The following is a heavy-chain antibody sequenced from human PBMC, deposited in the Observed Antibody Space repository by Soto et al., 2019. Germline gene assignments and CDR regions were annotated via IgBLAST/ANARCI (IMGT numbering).Heavy chain of an antibody. CDR2: INHSGST. CDR1: GGSFSGYY. J-gene: IGHJ6*03. Sequence: PSETLSLTCAVYGGSFSGYYWSWIRQPPGKGQEWIGEINHSGSTNYNPSLKSRVTISVDTSKNQFSLKLSSVTAADTAVYYCARAYYYYYYMDVWGKGTTVTVSS. CDR3: ARAYYYYYYMDV. V-gene: IGHV4-34*01.